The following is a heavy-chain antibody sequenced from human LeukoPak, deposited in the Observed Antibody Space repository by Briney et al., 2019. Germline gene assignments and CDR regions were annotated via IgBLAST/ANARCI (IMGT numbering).Heavy chain of an antibody. CDR1: GFIFSHYG. CDR2: ISYDGSNK. V-gene: IGHV3-30*19. J-gene: IGHJ4*02. CDR3: ARALELKAFDY. Sequence: GGSLRLSCAASGFIFSHYGMHWVRQAPGKGLEWVAVISYDGSNKYYADSVKGRFTISRDNSKNTLYLQMNSLRAEDTAVYYCARALELKAFDYWGQGTLVTVSS. D-gene: IGHD1-26*01.